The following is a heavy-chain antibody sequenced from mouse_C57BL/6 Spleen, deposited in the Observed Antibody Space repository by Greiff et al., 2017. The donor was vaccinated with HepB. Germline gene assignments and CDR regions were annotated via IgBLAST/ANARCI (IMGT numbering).Heavy chain of an antibody. Sequence: DVKLQESGPGLVKPSQSLSLTCSVTGYSITSGYYWNWIRQFPGNKLEWMGYISYDGSNNYNPSLKNRISITRDTSKNQFFLKLNSVTTEDTATYYCARDGSSHYYAMDYWGQGTSVTVSS. D-gene: IGHD1-1*01. J-gene: IGHJ4*01. CDR1: GYSITSGYY. CDR3: ARDGSSHYYAMDY. CDR2: ISYDGSN. V-gene: IGHV3-6*01.